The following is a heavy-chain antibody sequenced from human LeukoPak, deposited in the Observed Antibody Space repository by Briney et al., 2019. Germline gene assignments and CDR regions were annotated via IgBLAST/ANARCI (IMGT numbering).Heavy chain of an antibody. Sequence: ASVKVSCKASGYTFTDYHMYWVRQAPGQGLEWMGWINPNSGGTNYAQKFQGRVTMTRDTSISTAYMELSRLTSDDTAVYYCARGRGSYVVSYFDYWGQGTLVAVSS. J-gene: IGHJ4*02. CDR2: INPNSGGT. V-gene: IGHV1-2*02. D-gene: IGHD1-26*01. CDR1: GYTFTDYH. CDR3: ARGRGSYVVSYFDY.